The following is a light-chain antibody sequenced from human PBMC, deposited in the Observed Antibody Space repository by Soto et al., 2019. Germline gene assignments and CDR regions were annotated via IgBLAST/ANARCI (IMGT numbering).Light chain of an antibody. CDR1: QSVSSSY. CDR3: LQHNSYPRT. CDR2: DAS. Sequence: IVLTKSPGTLPLSQWERATLSCRASQSVSSSYLAWYQQKPGQAPRLLIFDASSRATGISDSFSGSGSGTDFTLTISSLQPEDFATYYYLQHNSYPRTFGQGTKVDIK. J-gene: IGKJ1*01. V-gene: IGKV3-20*01.